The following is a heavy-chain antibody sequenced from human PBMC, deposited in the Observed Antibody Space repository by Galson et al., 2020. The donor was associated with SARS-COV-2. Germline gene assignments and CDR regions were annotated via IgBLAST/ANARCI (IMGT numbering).Heavy chain of an antibody. CDR1: GFTVSSNY. J-gene: IGHJ4*02. V-gene: IGHV3-66*01. CDR2: IYSSGST. Sequence: GASLKISCAASGFTVSSNYMSWVRQAPGKGLGWVSVIYSSGSTYYADSVKGRFTISRDNSTNTLYLQMNSLRAEDTAVDYCARDDGDQYFDYWGQGTLVTVSS. D-gene: IGHD4-17*01. CDR3: ARDDGDQYFDY.